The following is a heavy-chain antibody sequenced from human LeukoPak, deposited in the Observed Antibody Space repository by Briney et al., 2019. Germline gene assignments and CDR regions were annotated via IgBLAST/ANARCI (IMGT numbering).Heavy chain of an antibody. CDR1: GFTFDDYT. CDR2: VSGGGGTT. J-gene: IGHJ4*02. V-gene: IGHV3-23*01. CDR3: AKDMGYCSSATCYGLDY. Sequence: GGSLRLSCAASGFTFDDYTMHLVRQAPGEGREWVSTVSGGGGTTYYADSVQGRFTISRDNSNNTLFLQMNSMRAEDRAIYYCAKDMGYCSSATCYGLDYWGQGTLVTVSS. D-gene: IGHD2-2*01.